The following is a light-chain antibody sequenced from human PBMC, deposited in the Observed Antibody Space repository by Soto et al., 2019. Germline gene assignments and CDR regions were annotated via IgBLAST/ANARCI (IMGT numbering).Light chain of an antibody. CDR2: LAS. CDR1: QDISSY. CDR3: QYLNSYPLT. J-gene: IGKJ4*01. Sequence: DIQLTQSPSFLSASVGDRVTITCRASQDISSYLAWYQQKPGKAPNLLIYLASTLQSGVPLRFSGSGSGTEFTLTISSLQPEDFATYYCQYLNSYPLTFGGGTKVESK. V-gene: IGKV1-9*01.